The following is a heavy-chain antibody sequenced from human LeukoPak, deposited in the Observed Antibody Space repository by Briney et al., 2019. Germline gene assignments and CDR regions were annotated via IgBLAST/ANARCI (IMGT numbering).Heavy chain of an antibody. V-gene: IGHV3-23*01. J-gene: IGHJ3*01. CDR1: GFTFSTYA. CDR2: ISGSGDRT. Sequence: GGSLRLSCTASGFTFSTYAMTWVRQSPGKGLEWVSAISGSGDRTHYADSVKGRFTISRDNAKTSLYLQMNSLRAEDTAVYYCAREAAFDLWGQGTMVTVSS. CDR3: AREAAFDL.